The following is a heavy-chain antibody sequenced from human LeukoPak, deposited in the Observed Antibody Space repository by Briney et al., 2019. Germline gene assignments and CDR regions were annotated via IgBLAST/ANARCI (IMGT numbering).Heavy chain of an antibody. CDR3: ARPAESYYYGSGSSVDAFDI. CDR2: IYTSGST. V-gene: IGHV4-38-2*02. D-gene: IGHD3-10*01. Sequence: PSETLSLTCTVSGYSISSGYYWGWIRQPPGKGLEWIGRIYTSGSTNYNPSLKSRVTISVDTSKNQFSLKLSSVTAADTAVYYCARPAESYYYGSGSSVDAFDIWGQGTMVTVSS. CDR1: GYSISSGYY. J-gene: IGHJ3*02.